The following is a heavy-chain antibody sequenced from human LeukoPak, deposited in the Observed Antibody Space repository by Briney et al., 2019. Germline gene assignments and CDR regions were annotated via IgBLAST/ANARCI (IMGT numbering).Heavy chain of an antibody. J-gene: IGHJ4*02. Sequence: GGSLRLSCVASGFTFSSYGMHWVRQAPGKGPEWVAVISYDGSDRYYADPVKGRFTISRDNSKNTLYLQMNSLRAEDTAVYYCAKTHIVVVVAEGGFDYWGQGILVTVSP. CDR3: AKTHIVVVVAEGGFDY. CDR2: ISYDGSDR. V-gene: IGHV3-30*18. CDR1: GFTFSSYG. D-gene: IGHD2-15*01.